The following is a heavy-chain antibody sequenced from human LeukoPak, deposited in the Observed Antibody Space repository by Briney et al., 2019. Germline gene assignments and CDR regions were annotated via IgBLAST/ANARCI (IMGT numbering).Heavy chain of an antibody. CDR1: GGSISSYY. D-gene: IGHD5-24*01. Sequence: PSETLSLTCTVSGGSISSYYWSWIRQPAGKGLEWIGRIYTSGSTNYNPSLKSRVTMSVDTSKNQFSLKLSSVTAADTAVYYCASDGYNSDWYFDLWGRDTLVTVSS. CDR2: IYTSGST. V-gene: IGHV4-4*07. CDR3: ASDGYNSDWYFDL. J-gene: IGHJ2*01.